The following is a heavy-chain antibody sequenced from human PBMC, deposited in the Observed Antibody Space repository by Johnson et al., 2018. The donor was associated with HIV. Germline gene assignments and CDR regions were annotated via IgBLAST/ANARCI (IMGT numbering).Heavy chain of an antibody. V-gene: IGHV3-15*01. CDR3: SRSIAASGRDAVDM. J-gene: IGHJ3*02. CDR2: IKSETDGATT. D-gene: IGHD6-13*01. CDR1: GFIFSNAW. Sequence: EVQLVESGGGVVKPGGSLRLSCAASGFIFSNAWMSWVRQAPGKGLEWVGRIKSETDGATTDYAAPLKGRFTISRDDSKNTLYLQMNNRKTEDTAVYYCSRSIAASGRDAVDMWGQGTMVTVSS.